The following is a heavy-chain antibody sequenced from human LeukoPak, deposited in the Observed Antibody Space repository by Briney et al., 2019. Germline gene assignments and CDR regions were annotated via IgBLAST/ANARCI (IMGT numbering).Heavy chain of an antibody. J-gene: IGHJ4*02. CDR3: ARATAYCSGGSCYFDY. CDR1: GYSFTSYW. V-gene: IGHV5-51*01. Sequence: GESLKISCKGSGYSFTSYWIGWVRQMPGKGLEWMGIIYPGDSDTRYSPSFQGQVTISADKSISTAYLQWSSLKASDTATYYCARATAYCSGGSCYFDYWGQGTLVTVSS. D-gene: IGHD2-15*01. CDR2: IYPGDSDT.